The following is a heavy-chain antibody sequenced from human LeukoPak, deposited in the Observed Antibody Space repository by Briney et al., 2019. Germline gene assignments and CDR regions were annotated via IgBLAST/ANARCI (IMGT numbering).Heavy chain of an antibody. CDR2: ISGSGGST. Sequence: GGSLRLSCAASGFTFSSYAMSWVRQAPGKGLEWVSAISGSGGSTYYADSVKGRFTISRDNSKNTLYLQMNSLRAEDTAVYYCAKGAILWFGELLGDFDYWGQETLVTVSS. V-gene: IGHV3-23*01. CDR1: GFTFSSYA. CDR3: AKGAILWFGELLGDFDY. D-gene: IGHD3-10*01. J-gene: IGHJ4*02.